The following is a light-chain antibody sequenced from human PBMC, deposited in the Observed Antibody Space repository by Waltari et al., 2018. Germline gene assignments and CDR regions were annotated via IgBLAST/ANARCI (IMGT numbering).Light chain of an antibody. CDR3: FSYTGTSTYV. J-gene: IGLJ1*01. Sequence: QSALTQPASVSGSPGQSITIPCTGPSNDLGDYNYVSWYQQYPGKVPKVMIYDVSNRPSGVSNRFSGSKSGNTASLTISGLLAEDEADYYCFSYTGTSTYVFGTGTTVTVL. V-gene: IGLV2-14*01. CDR1: SNDLGDYNY. CDR2: DVS.